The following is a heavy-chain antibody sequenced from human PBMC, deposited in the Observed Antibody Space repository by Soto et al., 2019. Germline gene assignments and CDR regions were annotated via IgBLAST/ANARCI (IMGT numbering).Heavy chain of an antibody. Sequence: QVQLVQSGAEVKRPGSSVKVSCKASGGTFSSYGINWVRQAPGQGLEWLGGIIPIFGTPNYAQKVQARLTITADEPTSTAYMELTSLRSDDTAVYYCASDPPSFGYGSLDYWGQGTLVTVSS. V-gene: IGHV1-69*01. D-gene: IGHD3-10*01. CDR2: IIPIFGTP. CDR3: ASDPPSFGYGSLDY. CDR1: GGTFSSYG. J-gene: IGHJ4*02.